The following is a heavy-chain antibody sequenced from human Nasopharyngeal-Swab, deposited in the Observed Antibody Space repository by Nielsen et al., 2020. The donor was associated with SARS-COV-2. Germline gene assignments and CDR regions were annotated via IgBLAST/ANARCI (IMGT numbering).Heavy chain of an antibody. V-gene: IGHV3-74*01. CDR3: ARDQIYKLVDP. CDR2: INSDGSST. CDR1: GFTFSSYW. J-gene: IGHJ5*02. Sequence: GESLKISCAASGFTFSSYWMHWVRQAPGKGLVWVSRINSDGSSTSYADSVKGRFSISRDNAKNMVYLHMSSLRDEDTGVYFCARDQIYKLVDPWGQGTLVTVSS. D-gene: IGHD5-24*01.